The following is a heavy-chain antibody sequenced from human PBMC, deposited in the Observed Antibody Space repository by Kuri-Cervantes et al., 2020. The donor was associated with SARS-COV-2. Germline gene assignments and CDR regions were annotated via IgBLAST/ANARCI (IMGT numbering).Heavy chain of an antibody. Sequence: GSLRLSCTVSGYSISSGDYWGWIRHPPGKGLEWSGSINYGGSNYYNPSFKSRVTISVDTSKNKFSLKLSSVTAAVTAVYSCARGTGSYYDFWSGSNFDYWGQGTLVTVSS. CDR1: GYSISSGDY. D-gene: IGHD3-3*01. V-gene: IGHV4-38-2*02. CDR3: ARGTGSYYDFWSGSNFDY. J-gene: IGHJ4*02. CDR2: INYGGSN.